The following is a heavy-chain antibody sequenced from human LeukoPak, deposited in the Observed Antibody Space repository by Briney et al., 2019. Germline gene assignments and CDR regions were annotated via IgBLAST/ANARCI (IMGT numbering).Heavy chain of an antibody. CDR3: ARQYCSSTSCYPSFDY. J-gene: IGHJ4*02. D-gene: IGHD2-2*01. CDR2: IHPNSGGT. V-gene: IGHV1-2*02. Sequence: ASVKVSCTASGYTFTDYYMHWVRQAPGQGLEWMGWIHPNSGGTNYAQKFQGRVTMTRDTSISTAYMELSRLRSDDTAVYYCARQYCSSTSCYPSFDYWAEGTLVTVSS. CDR1: GYTFTDYY.